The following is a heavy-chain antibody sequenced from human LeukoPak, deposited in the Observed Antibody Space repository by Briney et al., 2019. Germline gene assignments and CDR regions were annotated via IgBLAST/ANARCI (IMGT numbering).Heavy chain of an antibody. CDR2: IYHSGST. V-gene: IGHV4-38-2*01. CDR3: ARGYCSGGSCYSRVFDY. D-gene: IGHD2-15*01. CDR1: GYSISSGYY. Sequence: SETLSLTCAVSGYSISSGYYWGWIRQPPGKGLEWIGSIYHSGSTYYNPSLKSRVTISVDTSKNQFSLKLSSVTAADTAVYYCARGYCSGGSCYSRVFDYWGQGTLVTVSS. J-gene: IGHJ4*02.